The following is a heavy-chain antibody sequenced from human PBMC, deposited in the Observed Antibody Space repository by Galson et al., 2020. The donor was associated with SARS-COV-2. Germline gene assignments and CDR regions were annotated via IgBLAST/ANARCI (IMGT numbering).Heavy chain of an antibody. CDR2: ISAGSSYI. V-gene: IGHV3-21*01. CDR1: GFTFSSYS. CDR3: ARVGGMATTPANYFYYGLDV. Sequence: GGSLRLSCAASGFTFSSYSMNWVRQAPGKGLEWVSSISAGSSYIYYADSVKGRFTISRDNAKNSLYLQMNSLRADDTAVYYCARVGGMATTPANYFYYGLDVWGQGTTVTGSS. D-gene: IGHD2-15*01. J-gene: IGHJ6*02.